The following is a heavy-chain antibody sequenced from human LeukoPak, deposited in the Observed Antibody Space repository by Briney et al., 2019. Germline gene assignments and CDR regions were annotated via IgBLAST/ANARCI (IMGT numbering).Heavy chain of an antibody. J-gene: IGHJ5*02. V-gene: IGHV3-74*01. CDR2: IKSDGSST. CDR3: ARDYASVPAAIWGNWFDP. CDR1: GFTFSSYW. D-gene: IGHD2-2*01. Sequence: GGSLRLSCAASGFTFSSYWMHWVRRAPGKGLVWVSRIKSDGSSTTYADSVKGRFTISRDNAKNTLYLQMNSLRAEDTAVYYCARDYASVPAAIWGNWFDPWGQGTLVTVSS.